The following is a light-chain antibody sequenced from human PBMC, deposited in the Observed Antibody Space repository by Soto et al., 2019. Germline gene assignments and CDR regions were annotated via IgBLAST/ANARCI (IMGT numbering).Light chain of an antibody. Sequence: SYELTQPPSVSVCPGQTSRIPFSGDALPKQYAYWYQQKPGQAPVLVIFKDSERPSGITERFSCSSSGTTVTLTISGVQAEEEPDDYCQSADSSGTYVFGTGTKVTVL. J-gene: IGLJ1*01. CDR2: KDS. CDR1: ALPKQY. V-gene: IGLV3-25*02. CDR3: QSADSSGTYV.